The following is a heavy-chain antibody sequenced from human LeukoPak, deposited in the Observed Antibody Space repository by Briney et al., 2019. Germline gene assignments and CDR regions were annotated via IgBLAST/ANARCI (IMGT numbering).Heavy chain of an antibody. CDR3: ARDSGTTGEVKFDP. V-gene: IGHV4-38-2*02. Sequence: SETLSLTCSVSGYAISSGYFWGWIRQPPGKGLEWIGTIYHSGSTYYNPSLKSRVTISVDTSNNQFSLRLRLVTAADTAVYYCARDSGTTGEVKFDPWGQGTLVTVSS. D-gene: IGHD3-10*01. CDR1: GYAISSGYF. J-gene: IGHJ5*02. CDR2: IYHSGST.